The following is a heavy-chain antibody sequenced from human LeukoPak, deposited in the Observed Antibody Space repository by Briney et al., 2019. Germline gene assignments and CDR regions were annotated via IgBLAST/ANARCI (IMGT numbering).Heavy chain of an antibody. CDR3: AKAGIGVVGYFDY. CDR2: TRGSGGGT. V-gene: IGHV3-23*01. CDR1: GFTFSSYA. D-gene: IGHD6-19*01. J-gene: IGHJ4*02. Sequence: GGSLRLSCAASGFTFSSYAMSWVRQAPGKGLEWVSTTRGSGGGTYYADSVKGRFTISRDNSKNTLYLRMNSLRDEDTALYYCAKAGIGVVGYFDYWGQGTLVTVSS.